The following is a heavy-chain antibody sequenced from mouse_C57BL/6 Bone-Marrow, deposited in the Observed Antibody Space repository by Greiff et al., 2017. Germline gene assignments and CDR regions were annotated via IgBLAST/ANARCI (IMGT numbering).Heavy chain of an antibody. CDR1: GYTFTDYN. Sequence: EVKLQESGPELVKPGASVKIPCKASGYTFTDYNMDWVKQSHGKSLEWIGDINPNNGGTIYNQKFKGKATLTVDKSSSTAYMELRSLTSEDTAVYYCARHHIPYAMDYWGQGTSVTVSS. CDR2: INPNNGGT. CDR3: ARHHIPYAMDY. V-gene: IGHV1-18*01. J-gene: IGHJ4*01.